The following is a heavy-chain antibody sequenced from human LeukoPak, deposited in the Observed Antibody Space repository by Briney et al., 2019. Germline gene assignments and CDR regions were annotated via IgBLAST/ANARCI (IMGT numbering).Heavy chain of an antibody. CDR1: GGPTSDYY. V-gene: IGHV4-59*01. D-gene: IGHD1-1*01. CDR2: IHDSGRS. CDR3: ARAHTNNWHVDY. J-gene: IGHJ4*02. Sequence: SETLSLTCTVSGGPTSDYYWSWIRQPPGKGLEWIGYIHDSGRSDYNPSLKSRVSISVDTSKNQLSLKLSSVTAADTAVYYCARAHTNNWHVDYWGQGTLDTVSS.